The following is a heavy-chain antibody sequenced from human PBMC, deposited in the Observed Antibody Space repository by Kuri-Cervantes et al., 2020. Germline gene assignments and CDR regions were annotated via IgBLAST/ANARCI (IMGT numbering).Heavy chain of an antibody. CDR1: GMSFSGYY. CDR3: ARVSKILGNQH. CDR2: IHYSGAT. V-gene: IGHV4-34*01. J-gene: IGHJ1*01. Sequence: SETLSLTCAVYGMSFSGYYWNWIRQSPGRGLEWIGKIHYSGATIYNPSLMSRVTISVDTSKNQFSLKLRSVTAADTAVYYCARVSKILGNQHWGQGTLVTVSS. D-gene: IGHD3-3*01.